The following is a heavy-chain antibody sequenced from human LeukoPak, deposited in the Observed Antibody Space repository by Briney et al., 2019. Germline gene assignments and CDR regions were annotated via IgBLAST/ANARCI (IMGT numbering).Heavy chain of an antibody. CDR1: GXTFSSYA. J-gene: IGHJ6*02. Sequence: GGSLRLSCAASGXTFSSYAMTWVRQAPGKGLEWVSSISGSGDSTYYADSVKGRFTISRDNSKNTLYLQMNTLRAEDTAVYYCAKDSRDCSSTSCPKYYYGMDVWGQGTTVTVSS. CDR3: AKDSRDCSSTSCPKYYYGMDV. D-gene: IGHD2-2*01. V-gene: IGHV3-23*01. CDR2: ISGSGDST.